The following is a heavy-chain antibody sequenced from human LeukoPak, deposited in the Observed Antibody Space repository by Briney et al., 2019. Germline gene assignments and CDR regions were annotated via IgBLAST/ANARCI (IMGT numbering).Heavy chain of an antibody. CDR3: ARDRIAARRSFDY. CDR2: IYYSGST. CDR1: GGSISSSSYY. D-gene: IGHD6-6*01. V-gene: IGHV4-39*07. Sequence: SETLSLTCTVSGGSISSSSYYWGWIRQPPGKGLEWIGRIYYSGSTYYNPSLKSRVTISVDTSKNQFSLKLSSVTAADTAVYYCARDRIAARRSFDYWGQGTLVTVSS. J-gene: IGHJ4*02.